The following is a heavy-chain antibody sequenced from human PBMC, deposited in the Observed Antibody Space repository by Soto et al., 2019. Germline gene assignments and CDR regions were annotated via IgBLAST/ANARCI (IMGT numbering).Heavy chain of an antibody. CDR1: GGTFSSYA. Sequence: GASVKVSCKASGGTFSSYAISCVRQAPGQGLEWMGGIIPIFGTANYAQKFQGRVTITADESTSTAYMELSSLRSEDTAVYYCAREAVAGIFWFDPWGQGTLVTVSS. J-gene: IGHJ5*02. CDR3: AREAVAGIFWFDP. CDR2: IIPIFGTA. V-gene: IGHV1-69*13. D-gene: IGHD6-19*01.